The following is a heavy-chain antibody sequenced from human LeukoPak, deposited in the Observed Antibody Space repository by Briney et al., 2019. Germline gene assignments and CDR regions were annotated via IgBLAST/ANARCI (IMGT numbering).Heavy chain of an antibody. CDR3: AGSIAGSGQMPHDY. Sequence: ASVKVSCKASGYTFTGYYIHWVRQAPGQGLQWMAWINPDIGVTNYAQKCQGRVTLTRHTSISTAYMELSGLRSDDTAVYYCAGSIAGSGQMPHDYWGQGTLVTVSS. V-gene: IGHV1-2*02. J-gene: IGHJ4*02. CDR1: GYTFTGYY. D-gene: IGHD6-6*01. CDR2: INPDIGVT.